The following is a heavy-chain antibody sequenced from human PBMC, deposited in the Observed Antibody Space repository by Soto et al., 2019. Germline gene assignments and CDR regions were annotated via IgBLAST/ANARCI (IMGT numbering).Heavy chain of an antibody. CDR1: GFSLSTAVG. D-gene: IGHD5-12*01. V-gene: IGHV2-5*02. J-gene: IGHJ4*02. CDR2: IYRDDDK. CDR3: AHINVYDPYFDY. Sequence: QITLKESGPTLVKPTQTVTLTCTFSGFSLSTAVGVGWIRQPPGKALESLVVIYRDDDKRYSPSLKSRLTITKDTSKNQVVLTMTNMDPVDTATYYCAHINVYDPYFDYWGRGTLVTVSS.